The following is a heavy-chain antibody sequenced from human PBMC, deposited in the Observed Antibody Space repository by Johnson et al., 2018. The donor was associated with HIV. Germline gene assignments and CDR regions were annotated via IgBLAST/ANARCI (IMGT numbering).Heavy chain of an antibody. CDR2: ISWNSGSI. CDR1: GFSVSSNY. Sequence: VQVVESGGGLVQPGGSLRLSCAASGFSVSSNYMTWVRQAPGKGLEWVSGISWNSGSIGYVDSVKGRFTISRDNAKNSLYLQMNSLIAEDTAVYYCARKGWVDAFDIWGQGTMVTVSS. D-gene: IGHD6-19*01. CDR3: ARKGWVDAFDI. V-gene: IGHV3-48*04. J-gene: IGHJ3*02.